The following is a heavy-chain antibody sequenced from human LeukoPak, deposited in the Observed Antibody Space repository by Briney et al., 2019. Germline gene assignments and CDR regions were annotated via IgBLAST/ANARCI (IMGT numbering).Heavy chain of an antibody. CDR3: ARDLSGYSYVEGSD. Sequence: ASVKVSCKASGYTFNGYYMHWVRQAPGQGLEWMGWINPNSGGTNYAQKFQGRVTMTRDTSISTAYMELSRLRSDDTAVYYCARDLSGYSYVEGSDWGQGTLVTVSS. CDR1: GYTFNGYY. CDR2: INPNSGGT. J-gene: IGHJ4*02. D-gene: IGHD5-18*01. V-gene: IGHV1-2*02.